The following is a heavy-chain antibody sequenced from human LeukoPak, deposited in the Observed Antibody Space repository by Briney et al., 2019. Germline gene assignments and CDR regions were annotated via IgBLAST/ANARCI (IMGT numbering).Heavy chain of an antibody. CDR2: IYYSGST. CDR1: GGSFSSSSYY. V-gene: IGHV4-39*01. Sequence: SETLSLTCTVSGGSFSSSSYYWGWIRQPPGKGLEWIGSIYYSGSTYYNPSLKSRVTISVDTSKNQFSLKLSSETAADTAVYYCARRTSSPLATNREQQLVRVFDYWGQGTLVTVSS. CDR3: ARRTSSPLATNREQQLVRVFDY. J-gene: IGHJ4*02. D-gene: IGHD6-13*01.